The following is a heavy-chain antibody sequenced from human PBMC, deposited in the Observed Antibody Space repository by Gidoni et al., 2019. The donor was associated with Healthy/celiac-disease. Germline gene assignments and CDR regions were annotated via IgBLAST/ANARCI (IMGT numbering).Heavy chain of an antibody. CDR1: GYSFTSYW. J-gene: IGHJ3*02. CDR2: IYPGDSDT. CDR3: ARQNGYYYDSSGYYYSDAFDI. V-gene: IGHV5-51*01. Sequence: EVQLVQSGAEVKKPGESLKISCKGSGYSFTSYWIGWVRQMPGKGLEWMGIIYPGDSDTRYSPSFQGQVTISADKSISTAYLQWSSLKASDTAMYYCARQNGYYYDSSGYYYSDAFDIWGQGTMVTVSS. D-gene: IGHD3-22*01.